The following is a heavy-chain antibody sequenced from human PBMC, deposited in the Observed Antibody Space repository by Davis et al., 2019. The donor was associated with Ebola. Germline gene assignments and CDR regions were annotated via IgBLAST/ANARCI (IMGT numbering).Heavy chain of an antibody. D-gene: IGHD6-6*01. Sequence: GGSLRLSCAASGFTFSTYTMNWVRQAPGKGLEWISYISSGSSTIYYADSVRGRFTISRDNVKNSLYLQMNSLRDEDTAVYYCARSSIAARPGYYYGMDVWGQGTTVTVSS. CDR3: ARSSIAARPGYYYGMDV. J-gene: IGHJ6*02. CDR1: GFTFSTYT. V-gene: IGHV3-48*02. CDR2: ISSGSSTI.